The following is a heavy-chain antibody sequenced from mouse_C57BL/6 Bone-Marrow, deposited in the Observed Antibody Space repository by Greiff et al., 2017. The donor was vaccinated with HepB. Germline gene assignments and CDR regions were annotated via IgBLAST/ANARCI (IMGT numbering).Heavy chain of an antibody. D-gene: IGHD2-2*01. CDR1: GYTFTSYW. V-gene: IGHV1-55*01. Sequence: QVQLQQPGAELVKPGASVKMSCKASGYTFTSYWITWVKQRPGQGLEWIGDIYPGSGSTNYNEKFKSKATLTVDTSSSTAYMQLSSLTSEDSAVYYCSRFGVWLRLWFAYWGQGTLVTVSA. J-gene: IGHJ3*01. CDR2: IYPGSGST. CDR3: SRFGVWLRLWFAY.